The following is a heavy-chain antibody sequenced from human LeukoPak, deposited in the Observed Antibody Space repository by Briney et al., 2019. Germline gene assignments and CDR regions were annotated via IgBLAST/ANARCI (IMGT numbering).Heavy chain of an antibody. J-gene: IGHJ6*02. V-gene: IGHV3-64*01. CDR3: VRAHSIHNYHYGIDV. CDR2: ISSNGISP. Sequence: GGSLRLPCAASGFTFSDFAMHWLRQAPGKGLEYVSTISSNGISPYYAHSVKGRFTISRDNSKNTLYLQMASLRADDTAVYYCVRAHSIHNYHYGIDVWGHGTTVTVSS. CDR1: GFTFSDFA. D-gene: IGHD3-3*01.